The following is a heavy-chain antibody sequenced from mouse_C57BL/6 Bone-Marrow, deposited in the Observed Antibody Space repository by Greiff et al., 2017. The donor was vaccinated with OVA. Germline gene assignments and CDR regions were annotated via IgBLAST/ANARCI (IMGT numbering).Heavy chain of an antibody. CDR1: GFTFSSYG. J-gene: IGHJ3*01. D-gene: IGHD1-1*01. CDR2: ISSGGSYT. CDR3: ARPKLRWFAY. Sequence: ESGGDLVKPGGSLKLSCAASGFTFSSYGMSWVRQTPDKRLEWVATISSGGSYTYYPDSVKGRFTISRDNAKNTLYLQMSSLKSEDTAMYYCARPKLRWFAYWGQGTLVTVSA. V-gene: IGHV5-6*01.